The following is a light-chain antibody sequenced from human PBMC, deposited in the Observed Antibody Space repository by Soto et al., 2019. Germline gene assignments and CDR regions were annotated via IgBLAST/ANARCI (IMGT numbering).Light chain of an antibody. Sequence: QSVLTQPPSASGTPGQRVTISCSGSSSNIGRNTVNWYQQLPGTAPKLLIYSNNHRPSGVPDRFSGSKSGTSGSLAISGLQSEDEADYYCAGWDDSLNGPVFGGGTKLTVL. CDR1: SSNIGRNT. CDR2: SNN. V-gene: IGLV1-44*01. J-gene: IGLJ2*01. CDR3: AGWDDSLNGPV.